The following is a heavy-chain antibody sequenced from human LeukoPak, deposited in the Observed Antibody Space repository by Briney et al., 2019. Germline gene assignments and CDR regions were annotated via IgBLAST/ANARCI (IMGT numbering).Heavy chain of an antibody. CDR3: TRGQVADYYYYYMDV. Sequence: GGSLRLSCAASGFTFSNYWIHWVRQAPGTGLVWVSRINTDGTKTLYADPVKGRFIISRDNAKNTLYLQMNTLRTDDTAVYYCTRGQVADYYYYYMDVWAKGPRSPSP. CDR1: GFTFSNYW. J-gene: IGHJ6*03. CDR2: INTDGTKT. V-gene: IGHV3-74*01.